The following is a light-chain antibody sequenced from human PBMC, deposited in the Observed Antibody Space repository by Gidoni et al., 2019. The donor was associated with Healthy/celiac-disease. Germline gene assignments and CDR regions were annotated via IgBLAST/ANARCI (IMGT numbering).Light chain of an antibody. V-gene: IGLV3-21*03. Sequence: SYVLTQPPPGAWDQGKTARITCGGNNIGSTRVHWYQQKPSQAPVLVVYDDSDRPSGIPERFSGSNSGNTATLTISRVEAGDEADYYCQVWDSSSDQVVFGGGTKLTVL. CDR1: NIGSTR. CDR2: DDS. CDR3: QVWDSSSDQVV. J-gene: IGLJ2*01.